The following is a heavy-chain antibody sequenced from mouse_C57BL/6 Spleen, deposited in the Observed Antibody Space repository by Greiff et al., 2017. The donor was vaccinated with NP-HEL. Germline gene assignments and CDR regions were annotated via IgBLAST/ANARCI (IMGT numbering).Heavy chain of an antibody. V-gene: IGHV1-53*01. CDR1: GYTFTSYW. D-gene: IGHD1-1*01. J-gene: IGHJ4*01. Sequence: QVQLQQPGTELVKPGASVKLSCKASGYTFTSYWMHWVKQRPGQGLEWIGNINPSNGGTNYNEKFKSKATLTVDKSSSTAHMQLSSLTSEDSAVYYCARSTTVVSGAMDYWGQGTSVTVSS. CDR2: INPSNGGT. CDR3: ARSTTVVSGAMDY.